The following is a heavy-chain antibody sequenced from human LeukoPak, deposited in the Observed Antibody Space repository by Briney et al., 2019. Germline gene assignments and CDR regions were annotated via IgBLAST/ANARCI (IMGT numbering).Heavy chain of an antibody. CDR2: MNPNSGDT. CDR1: GYTFTGYY. CDR3: ARESHDYGGTFGMDV. D-gene: IGHD4-23*01. Sequence: ASVKVSCKASGYTFTGYYMHWVRQAPGQGLEWMGWMNPNSGDTSYAQRFQGRVTMTRDTSISPAYMELSSLRSEDTAVYYCARESHDYGGTFGMDVWGQGTTVTVSS. J-gene: IGHJ6*02. V-gene: IGHV1-2*02.